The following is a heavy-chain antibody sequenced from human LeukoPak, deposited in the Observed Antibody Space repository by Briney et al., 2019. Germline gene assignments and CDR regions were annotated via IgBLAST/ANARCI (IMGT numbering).Heavy chain of an antibody. CDR2: IYYSGST. J-gene: IGHJ4*02. CDR3: ARAELAAAGTRAYYFDY. Sequence: SEALSLTCTVSGGSISSSSYYWGWIRQPPGKGLEWIGSIYYSGSTYYNPSLKSRVTISVDTSKNQFSLKLSSVTAADTAVYYCARAELAAAGTRAYYFDYWGQGTLVTVSS. CDR1: GGSISSSSYY. V-gene: IGHV4-39*07. D-gene: IGHD6-13*01.